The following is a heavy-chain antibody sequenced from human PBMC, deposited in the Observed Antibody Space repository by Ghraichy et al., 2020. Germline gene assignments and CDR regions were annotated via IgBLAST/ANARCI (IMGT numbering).Heavy chain of an antibody. D-gene: IGHD6-19*01. V-gene: IGHV3-30*02. CDR1: GFTFSSYG. J-gene: IGHJ5*02. Sequence: GGSLRLSCAASGFTFSSYGMHWVRQAPGKGLEWVAFIRYDGSNKYYADSVKGRFTISRDNSKNTLYLQMNSLRAEDTAVYYCAKEGVAAYRGGWFDPWGQGTLVTVSS. CDR2: IRYDGSNK. CDR3: AKEGVAAYRGGWFDP.